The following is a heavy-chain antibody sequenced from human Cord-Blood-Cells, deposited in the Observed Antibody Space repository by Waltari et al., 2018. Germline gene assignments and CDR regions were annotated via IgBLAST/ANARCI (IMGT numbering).Heavy chain of an antibody. CDR2: IYYSGST. D-gene: IGHD7-27*01. J-gene: IGHJ4*02. CDR1: GGSVSSGSYY. Sequence: QVQLQESGPGLVKPSETLSLTCTVSGGSVSSGSYYWSWIRQPPGKGLEWIGYIYYSGSTNSNPSLKRRVTISVDTSKNQFSLKLSSVTAADTAVYYCARGLLSWVRRWGPSYIDYWGQGTLVTVSS. CDR3: ARGLLSWVRRWGPSYIDY. V-gene: IGHV4-61*01.